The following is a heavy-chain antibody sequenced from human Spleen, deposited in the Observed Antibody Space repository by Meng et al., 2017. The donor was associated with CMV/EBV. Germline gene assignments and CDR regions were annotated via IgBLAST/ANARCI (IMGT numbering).Heavy chain of an antibody. V-gene: IGHV7-4-1*02. D-gene: IGHD1/OR15-1a*01. CDR2: INTNTGNP. Sequence: QVQLVQSGAEVKKPGASVTVSCKASGYRLTSYAMNWVRQAPGQGLEWMGWINTNTGNPTYAQGFTGRFVFSLDTSVTTAYLQISSLKAEDTAVYYCAEGTRNSADYWGQGTLVTVSS. CDR3: AEGTRNSADY. CDR1: GYRLTSYA. J-gene: IGHJ4*02.